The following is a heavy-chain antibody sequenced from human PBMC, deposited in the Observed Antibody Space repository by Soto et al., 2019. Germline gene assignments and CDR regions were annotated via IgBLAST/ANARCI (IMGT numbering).Heavy chain of an antibody. D-gene: IGHD4-4*01. J-gene: IGHJ6*02. CDR1: GYTFTSYA. Sequence: QVQLVQSGAEVKKPGASVKVSCKASGYTFTSYAMHWVRQAPGQRLEWMGWINAGNGNTKYSQKFQGRVTITRDTSASTAYMELSSLRSEATAVYYCASSYSNYALIDYYYYGIDVWGQVTTVTVSS. V-gene: IGHV1-3*01. CDR3: ASSYSNYALIDYYYYGIDV. CDR2: INAGNGNT.